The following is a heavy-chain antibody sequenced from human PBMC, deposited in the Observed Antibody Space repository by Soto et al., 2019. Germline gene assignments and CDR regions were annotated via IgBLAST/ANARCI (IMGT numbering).Heavy chain of an antibody. D-gene: IGHD3-22*01. CDR3: AREAIYYDTSGFSLYYFDY. J-gene: IGHJ4*02. CDR1: GFTFNTDT. CDR2: ISDDGSNK. Sequence: GSLRLSCAASGFTFNTDTMHWVRQAPGKGLEWVALISDDGSNKHYADSVKGRFSISRDNSKNTLYLQLNSLRPEDTAVYYCAREAIYYDTSGFSLYYFDYWGQGSLVTAPQ. V-gene: IGHV3-30-3*01.